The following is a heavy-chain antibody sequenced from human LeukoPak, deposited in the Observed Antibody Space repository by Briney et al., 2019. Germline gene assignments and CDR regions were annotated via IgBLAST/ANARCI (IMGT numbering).Heavy chain of an antibody. CDR3: TLEAAPAATPYWYFDL. D-gene: IGHD2-2*01. V-gene: IGHV3-15*01. CDR1: GFTFSNAW. J-gene: IGHJ2*01. CDR2: IKSKTDGGTT. Sequence: PGGSLRLSCAASGFTFSNAWMSWVRQAPGKGLEWVGRIKSKTDGGTTDYAAPVKGRFTISRDDSKNTLYLQMNSLETEDTAVYYCTLEAAPAATPYWYFDLWGRGTLVTVSS.